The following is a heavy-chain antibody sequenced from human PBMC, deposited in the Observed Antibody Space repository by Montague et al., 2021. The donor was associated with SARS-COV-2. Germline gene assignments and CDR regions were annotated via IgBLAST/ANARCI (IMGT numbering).Heavy chain of an antibody. CDR2: IYWDDDK. D-gene: IGHD3-16*02. Sequence: LVKPTQTLTLTCTVSGFSLNTNGMGVGWIRQPPGEAPAWLALIYWDDDKRYSPSLKTRLTITKDTSRSQVVLTMTNVDPGDTGTYFCARYTSRMYGSFDYWGQGALVSVSS. CDR3: ARYTSRMYGSFDY. V-gene: IGHV2-5*02. CDR1: GFSLNTNGMG. J-gene: IGHJ4*02.